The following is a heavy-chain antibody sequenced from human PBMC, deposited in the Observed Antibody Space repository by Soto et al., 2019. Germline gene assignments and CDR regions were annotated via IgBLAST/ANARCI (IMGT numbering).Heavy chain of an antibody. CDR2: INHSGST. D-gene: IGHD6-25*01. V-gene: IGHV4-39*07. J-gene: IGHJ4*02. CDR1: GGSISSSSYY. Sequence: SETLSLTCTVSGGSISSSSYYWGWIRQPPGKGLEWIGEINHSGSTNYNPSLKSRVTISVDTSKNQFSLKLTSVTAADTAVYYCAREGIAAINFDYWGQGTLVTVSS. CDR3: AREGIAAINFDY.